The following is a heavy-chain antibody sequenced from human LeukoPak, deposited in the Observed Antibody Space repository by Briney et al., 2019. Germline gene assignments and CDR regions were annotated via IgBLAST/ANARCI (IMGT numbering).Heavy chain of an antibody. D-gene: IGHD6-6*01. V-gene: IGHV4-39*01. CDR1: GGSISSSSYY. J-gene: IGHJ4*02. CDR3: ARRWGGSSSVDY. CDR2: IYYSGST. Sequence: PSETLSLTCTVSGGSISSSSYYWGWIRQPPGKGLEWIASIYYSGSTDYNPSLKSRVTMSVDTSKNQFSLRLSSVTAADTAVYYCARRWGGSSSVDYWGQGTLVTVSS.